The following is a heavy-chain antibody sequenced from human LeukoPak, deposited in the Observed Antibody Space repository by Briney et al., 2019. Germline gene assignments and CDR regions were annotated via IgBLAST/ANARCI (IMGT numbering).Heavy chain of an antibody. CDR2: ISYDGSNK. D-gene: IGHD3-10*01. CDR3: ARDAYYYGSGSYLGTFDY. V-gene: IGHV3-30*04. Sequence: GGSLRLSCAASGFPFSSYAMPWVRQAPGKGLEWGAVISYDGSNKYYADSVKGRFTISRDNSKNTLYLQMNSLRAEDTAVYYCARDAYYYGSGSYLGTFDYWGQGTLVTVSS. J-gene: IGHJ4*02. CDR1: GFPFSSYA.